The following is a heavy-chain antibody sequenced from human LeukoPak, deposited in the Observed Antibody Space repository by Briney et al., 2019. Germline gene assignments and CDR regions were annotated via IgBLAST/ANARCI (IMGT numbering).Heavy chain of an antibody. Sequence: SETLSLTCTVSGGSISSYYWSWIRQPPGKGLEWIGYIYDSGSTNYNPSLKSRVTISVDTSKNQFSLNLHSVTAADTAVYYCAGDGIAAAGDNPLNYYYGMDVWGKGTTVTVSS. CDR2: IYDSGST. CDR1: GGSISSYY. D-gene: IGHD6-13*01. V-gene: IGHV4-59*01. CDR3: AGDGIAAAGDNPLNYYYGMDV. J-gene: IGHJ6*04.